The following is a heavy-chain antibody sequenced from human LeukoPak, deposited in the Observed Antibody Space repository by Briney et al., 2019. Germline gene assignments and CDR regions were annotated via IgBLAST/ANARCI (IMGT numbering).Heavy chain of an antibody. J-gene: IGHJ4*02. CDR3: ARDRYSYGSGFDY. V-gene: IGHV3-20*04. Sequence: GGSLRLSCAASGFNFDDYVMSWVRQAPGKGLEWVSGINWNGGSRGYADSVKGRFTISRDNAKNSLYLQMNSLRAEDTAVYYCARDRYSYGSGFDYWGQGTLVTVSS. D-gene: IGHD5-18*01. CDR2: INWNGGSR. CDR1: GFNFDDYV.